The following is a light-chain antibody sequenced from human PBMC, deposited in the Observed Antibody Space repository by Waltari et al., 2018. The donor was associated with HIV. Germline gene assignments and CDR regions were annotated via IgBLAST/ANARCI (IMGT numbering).Light chain of an antibody. CDR3: ALYMGSAIL. CDR2: STS. V-gene: IGLV8-61*01. CDR1: SGSVSTSYY. Sequence: QTVVTQEPSFSVSPGGTVTLPCGLNSGSVSTSYYPSWYQQTPGQAPRTRIYSTSSRSSGVPDRFSGSILGNKAALTITGAQADDECDYYCALYMGSAILFGGGTKLTVL. J-gene: IGLJ2*01.